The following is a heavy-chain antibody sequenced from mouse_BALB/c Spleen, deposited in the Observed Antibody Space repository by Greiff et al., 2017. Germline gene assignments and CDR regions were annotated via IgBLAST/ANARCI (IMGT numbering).Heavy chain of an antibody. V-gene: IGHV5-12-2*01. J-gene: IGHJ4*01. Sequence: EVQLVESGGGLVQPGGSLKLSCAASGFTFSSYTMSWVRQTPEKRLEWVAYISNGGGSTYYPDTVKGRFTISRDNAKNTLYLQMSSLKSEDTAMYYCARHRHDYGVYYAMDYWGQGTSVTVSS. CDR3: ARHRHDYGVYYAMDY. CDR2: ISNGGGST. D-gene: IGHD2-4*01. CDR1: GFTFSSYT.